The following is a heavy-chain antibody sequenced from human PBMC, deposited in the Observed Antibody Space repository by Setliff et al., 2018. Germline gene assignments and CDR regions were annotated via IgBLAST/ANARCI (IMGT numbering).Heavy chain of an antibody. V-gene: IGHV4-38-2*02. Sequence: PSETLSLTCTVSGGSISSGYYWGWIRQPPGKGLEWIGEIYHSGSTNYNPSLKSRVTISVDKSKNQFSLKLSSVTAADTAVYYCATLAARLPGGADAFDIWGQGTMVTVSS. CDR2: IYHSGST. CDR1: GGSISSGYY. D-gene: IGHD6-6*01. CDR3: ATLAARLPGGADAFDI. J-gene: IGHJ3*02.